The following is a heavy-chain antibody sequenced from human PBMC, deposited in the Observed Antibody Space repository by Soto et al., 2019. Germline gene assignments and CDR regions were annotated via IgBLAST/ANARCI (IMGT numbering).Heavy chain of an antibody. Sequence: PGGSLRLSCAASGFTFSSYSMNWVRQAPGKGLEWVSYISSSSSTIYYADSVKGRFSISRDNAKNSLSLQMKSLRDEDKAVYYCSRTPLPYWGQGTLVTVSS. V-gene: IGHV3-48*02. J-gene: IGHJ4*02. CDR2: ISSSSSTI. CDR3: SRTPLPY. CDR1: GFTFSSYS. D-gene: IGHD1-26*01.